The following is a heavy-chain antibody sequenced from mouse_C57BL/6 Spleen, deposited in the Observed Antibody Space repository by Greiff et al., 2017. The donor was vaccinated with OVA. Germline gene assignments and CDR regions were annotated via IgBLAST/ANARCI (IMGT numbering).Heavy chain of an antibody. D-gene: IGHD1-1*01. J-gene: IGHJ1*03. V-gene: IGHV1-9*01. CDR2: ILPGSGST. Sequence: QVQLQQSGAELMKPGASVKLSCTAPGYTFTGYWIEWVKQRPGHGLEWIGEILPGSGSTNYNEKFKGKATFTADTSSNTAYMQLSSLTTEDSAIYYCAAITTVVRYWYFDVWGTGTTVTVSS. CDR3: AAITTVVRYWYFDV. CDR1: GYTFTGYW.